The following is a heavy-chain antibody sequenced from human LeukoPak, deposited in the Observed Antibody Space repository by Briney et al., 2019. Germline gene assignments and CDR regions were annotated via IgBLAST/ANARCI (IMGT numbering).Heavy chain of an antibody. Sequence: SGGSLRLSCAASGFTFSSYWMSWVRQAPGKGLEWVANIKQDGSEKYYVDSVKGRFTISRDNAKNSLYLQMNSLRAEDTAVYYCARGDGGSYPADAFDIWGQGTMVTVSS. CDR2: IKQDGSEK. D-gene: IGHD1-26*01. V-gene: IGHV3-7*01. J-gene: IGHJ3*02. CDR1: GFTFSSYW. CDR3: ARGDGGSYPADAFDI.